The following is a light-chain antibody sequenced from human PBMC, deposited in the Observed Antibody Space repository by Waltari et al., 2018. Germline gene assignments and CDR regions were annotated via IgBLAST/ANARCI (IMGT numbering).Light chain of an antibody. J-gene: IGLJ2*01. V-gene: IGLV1-47*01. CDR1: NYNIGNNY. CDR2: PNN. CDR3: ASWDGSLGGVI. Sequence: QSVLSQPPSASGTPGQRVTISCSGTNYNIGNNYVYWYHQLPGTAPKLLIYPNNLRPPGVPDRFSGAKSGTSASLAISGLRSEDEAHYYCASWDGSLGGVIFGGGTKLTVL.